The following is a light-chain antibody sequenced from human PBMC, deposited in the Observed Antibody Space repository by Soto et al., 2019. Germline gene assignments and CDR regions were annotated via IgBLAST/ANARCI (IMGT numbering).Light chain of an antibody. CDR3: CSYAGSYTV. Sequence: QSALTQLRSVSGSPGQSVTITCTGTSTDVGGYNYVSCYQHHPGKAPKLMIYDVSKRPSGVPDRFSGSKSGNTASLTISGLQAEDEADYYCCSYAGSYTVFGGGTKLTVL. CDR1: STDVGGYNY. CDR2: DVS. J-gene: IGLJ3*02. V-gene: IGLV2-11*01.